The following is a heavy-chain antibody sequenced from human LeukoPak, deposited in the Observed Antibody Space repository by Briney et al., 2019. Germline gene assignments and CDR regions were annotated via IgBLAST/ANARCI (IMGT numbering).Heavy chain of an antibody. J-gene: IGHJ5*02. Sequence: PGGSLRLSCAASGFTFSNYWMTWVRQAPGKGLKGVASIKEDGSEKYFVDSVKGRFTISRDNAKNSLYLQMNSVRAEDTAVYCCARILWGSSASNWFDPWGQGTLVTVSS. D-gene: IGHD3-10*01. V-gene: IGHV3-7*01. CDR3: ARILWGSSASNWFDP. CDR2: IKEDGSEK. CDR1: GFTFSNYW.